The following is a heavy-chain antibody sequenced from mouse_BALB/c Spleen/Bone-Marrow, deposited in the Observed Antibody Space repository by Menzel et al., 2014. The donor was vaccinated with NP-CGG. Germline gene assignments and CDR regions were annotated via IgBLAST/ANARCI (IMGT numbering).Heavy chain of an antibody. D-gene: IGHD4-1*01. CDR3: TGNWDDYFDY. V-gene: IGHV1-15*01. Sequence: VKLVESGAELVRPGASVTLSCKASGYTFTDYEIHWVKQTPVHGLEWIGAIDPETGGNAYNQKFKGKATLTADKSSSTAYMELRSLTSEDSAVYYCTGNWDDYFDYWGQGTTLTVSS. CDR1: GYTFTDYE. CDR2: IDPETGGN. J-gene: IGHJ2*01.